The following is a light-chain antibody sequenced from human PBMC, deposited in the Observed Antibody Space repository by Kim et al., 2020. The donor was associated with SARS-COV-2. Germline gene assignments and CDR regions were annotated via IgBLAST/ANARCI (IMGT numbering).Light chain of an antibody. Sequence: GDRVTITCRASQGISSALAWYQQKPGKAPKLLIYDASSLESGVPSRFSGSGSGTDFTLTISSLQPEDFATYYCQQFNNYPHAVTFGQGTRLEIK. J-gene: IGKJ5*01. CDR3: QQFNNYPHAVT. CDR1: QGISSA. V-gene: IGKV1D-13*01. CDR2: DAS.